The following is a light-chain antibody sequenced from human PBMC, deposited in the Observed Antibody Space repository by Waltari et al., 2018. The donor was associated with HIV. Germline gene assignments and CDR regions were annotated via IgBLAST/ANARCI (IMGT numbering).Light chain of an antibody. Sequence: DIQMTQSPSSLSASVGDRVTITYLASQSITSYLNWYQQTPGKAPKVLIYATSRMQSGVPARFSGSGYGTEFTRTISSLQPEDFATYYCQKSYSPPFTFGPGTKVDI. CDR2: ATS. CDR1: QSITSY. J-gene: IGKJ3*01. V-gene: IGKV1-39*01. CDR3: QKSYSPPFT.